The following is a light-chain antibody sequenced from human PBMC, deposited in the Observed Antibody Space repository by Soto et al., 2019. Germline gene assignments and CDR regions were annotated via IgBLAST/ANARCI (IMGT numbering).Light chain of an antibody. CDR1: QSVSNSY. CDR2: DAS. CDR3: QQYDSTPWE. Sequence: EIVLTQSPGTLSLSPGEGATLSCRASQSVSNSYLAWYQQKPGQAPRLLIYDASSRATGIPDRFSGSGSGTDFTLTINRLEPEDFAVYYCQQYDSTPWEFGQGTKVEIK. J-gene: IGKJ1*01. V-gene: IGKV3-20*01.